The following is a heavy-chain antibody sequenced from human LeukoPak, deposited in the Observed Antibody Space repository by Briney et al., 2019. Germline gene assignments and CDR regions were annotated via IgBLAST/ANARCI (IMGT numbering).Heavy chain of an antibody. J-gene: IGHJ4*02. Sequence: GGSLKLSCAASGFTSSGSPMYWVRQAPGRGREWVGRIKNKANSYATAYTASVKGRFTISRDDSRNTTYLQMNSLKIEDTAVYYSTRLYVRGVIDYFDYWGQGTLVTVSS. CDR1: GFTSSGSP. CDR2: IKNKANSYAT. V-gene: IGHV3-73*01. D-gene: IGHD3-10*01. CDR3: TRLYVRGVIDYFDY.